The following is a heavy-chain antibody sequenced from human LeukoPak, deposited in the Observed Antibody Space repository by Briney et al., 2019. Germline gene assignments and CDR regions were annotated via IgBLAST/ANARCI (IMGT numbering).Heavy chain of an antibody. Sequence: SETLSLTCAVYGGSFSGYYWSWIRQPPGKGLEWIGEINHSGSTNYNPSLKSRVTISVDTSKNQFSLKLSSVTAADTAVYYCAREETVANSFDYWAREPWSPSPQ. J-gene: IGHJ4*02. CDR1: GGSFSGYY. CDR2: INHSGST. V-gene: IGHV4-34*01. CDR3: AREETVANSFDY. D-gene: IGHD5-12*01.